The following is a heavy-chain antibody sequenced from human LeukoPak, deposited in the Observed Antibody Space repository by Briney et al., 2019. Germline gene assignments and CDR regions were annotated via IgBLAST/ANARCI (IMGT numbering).Heavy chain of an antibody. V-gene: IGHV3-21*01. J-gene: IGHJ4*02. Sequence: GGSLRLSCAASGFTFSSYSMNWVRQAPGKGLEWVSSISTSSTYIYYADSVKGRFTISRDNAKNSLYLQMNSLRAEDTAVYYCASDPPFIIGPTFIDYWGQGTLVTVSS. CDR1: GFTFSSYS. CDR3: ASDPPFIIGPTFIDY. D-gene: IGHD1-20*01. CDR2: ISTSSTYI.